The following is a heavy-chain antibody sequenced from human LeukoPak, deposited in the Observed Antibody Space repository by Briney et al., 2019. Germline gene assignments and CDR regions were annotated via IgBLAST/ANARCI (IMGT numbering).Heavy chain of an antibody. Sequence: SSETLSLTCTVSGGSISSYYWSWLRQPPGKGLEWIGYRYYSGSTNYNPSLKSRVTISVDTSKNQFSLKLSSVTAADTAVYYCARQTDSYYYDTSGYYPVGAFDIWGQGTMVTVSS. CDR2: RYYSGST. D-gene: IGHD3-22*01. CDR3: ARQTDSYYYDTSGYYPVGAFDI. V-gene: IGHV4-59*08. CDR1: GGSISSYY. J-gene: IGHJ3*02.